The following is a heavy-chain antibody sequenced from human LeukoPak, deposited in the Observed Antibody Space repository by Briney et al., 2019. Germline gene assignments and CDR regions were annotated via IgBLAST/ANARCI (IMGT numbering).Heavy chain of an antibody. CDR2: INHSGST. CDR1: GGSFSGYY. J-gene: IGHJ4*02. D-gene: IGHD2-15*01. V-gene: IGHV4-34*01. Sequence: SSETLSLTCAVYGGSFSGYYRSWIRQPPGKGLEWIGEINHSGSTNYNPSLKSRVTISVDTSKNQFSLKLSSVTAADTAVYYCARGRGYCSGGSCSPHLDYWGQGTLVTVSS. CDR3: ARGRGYCSGGSCSPHLDY.